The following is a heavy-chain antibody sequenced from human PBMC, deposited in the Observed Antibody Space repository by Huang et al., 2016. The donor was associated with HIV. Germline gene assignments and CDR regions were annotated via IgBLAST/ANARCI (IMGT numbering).Heavy chain of an antibody. D-gene: IGHD3-9*01. V-gene: IGHV4-34*01. Sequence: QVHLQQWGAGLLKPSEALSLTCAVYGGSFRNYFWSWIRQPPGTGLEWIGEINHSGRTSSSPSLKSRVTISVDTSKNQFSLKLSSVTAADTAVYYCARVEINTLTGYFSSFDNWGQGTLVTVSS. CDR1: GGSFRNYF. CDR3: ARVEINTLTGYFSSFDN. CDR2: INHSGRT. J-gene: IGHJ4*02.